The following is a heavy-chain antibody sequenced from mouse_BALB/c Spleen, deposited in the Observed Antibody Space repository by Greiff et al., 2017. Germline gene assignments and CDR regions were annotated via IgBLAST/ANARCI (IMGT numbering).Heavy chain of an antibody. CDR3: ARGVYDLFYAMDY. CDR1: GYSITSGYY. Sequence: EVQLQQSGPGLVKPSQSLSLTCSVTGYSITSGYYWNWIRQFPGNKLEWMGYISYDGSNNYNPSLKNRISITRDTSKNQFFLKLNSVTTEDTATYYCARGVYDLFYAMDYWGQGTSVTVSS. J-gene: IGHJ4*01. CDR2: ISYDGSN. D-gene: IGHD2-3*01. V-gene: IGHV3-6*02.